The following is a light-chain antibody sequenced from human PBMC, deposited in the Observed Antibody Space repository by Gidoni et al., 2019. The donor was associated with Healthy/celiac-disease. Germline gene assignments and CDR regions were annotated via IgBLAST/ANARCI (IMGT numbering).Light chain of an antibody. Sequence: SYELTQQPSVSVSPGQTASITCSGDKLGDKYACWYQQKPGQSPVLVIYQDSKRPSGIPVRFSGSNSGNTATLTISGTQGMDEADYYCQAWDSSTAVFGGGTKLTVL. CDR3: QAWDSSTAV. V-gene: IGLV3-1*01. J-gene: IGLJ2*01. CDR1: KLGDKY. CDR2: QDS.